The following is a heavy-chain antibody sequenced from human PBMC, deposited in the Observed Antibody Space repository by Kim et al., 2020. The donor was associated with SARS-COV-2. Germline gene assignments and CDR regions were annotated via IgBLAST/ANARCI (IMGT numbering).Heavy chain of an antibody. Sequence: SETLSLTCTVSGGSVSSGSYYWTWIRQPPGKGLEWIGYMFYSGSTNYNPSLKSRVTISIDTSKNQFSLKLSSVTAADTAVYYCARVGRLGEPYYYYGMDVWGQGTKVTV. V-gene: IGHV4-61*01. D-gene: IGHD3-16*01. CDR2: MFYSGST. CDR3: ARVGRLGEPYYYYGMDV. CDR1: GGSVSSGSYY. J-gene: IGHJ6*02.